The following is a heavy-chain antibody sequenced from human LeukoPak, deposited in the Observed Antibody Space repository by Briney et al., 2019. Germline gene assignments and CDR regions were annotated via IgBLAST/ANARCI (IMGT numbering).Heavy chain of an antibody. V-gene: IGHV4-38-2*02. J-gene: IGHJ4*02. D-gene: IGHD5-18*01. CDR1: GYSISSDYY. CDR2: IYHSGST. Sequence: SETLSLTCTVSGYSISSDYYWGWIRQPPGKGLEWIGSIYHSGSTYYNPSLKSRVTISVDTSKNQFSLKLSSVTAADTAVYYCARDCEGPAMVTLDYWGQGTLVTVSS. CDR3: ARDCEGPAMVTLDY.